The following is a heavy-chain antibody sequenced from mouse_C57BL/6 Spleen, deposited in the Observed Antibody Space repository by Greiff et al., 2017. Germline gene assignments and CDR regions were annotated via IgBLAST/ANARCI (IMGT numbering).Heavy chain of an antibody. CDR3: VSQTAQATH. CDR2: LLPGSGST. D-gene: IGHD3-2*02. Sequence: VKLMEPGAELMKPGASVKLSCKATGYTFTGYWIEWVKQRPGHGLDWIGELLPGSGSTNYNEKFKGKATFTADTSSNTAYMRLSSLTTEDAAIYYCVSQTAQATHWGQGTLVTGSA. CDR1: GYTFTGYW. J-gene: IGHJ3*01. V-gene: IGHV1-9*01.